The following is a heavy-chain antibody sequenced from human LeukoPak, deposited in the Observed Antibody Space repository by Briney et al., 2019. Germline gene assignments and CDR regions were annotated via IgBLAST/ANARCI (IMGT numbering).Heavy chain of an antibody. D-gene: IGHD3-16*02. V-gene: IGHV4-38-2*02. CDR3: ATSPQNYDYVWGSYLFDY. CDR2: IYHSGST. CDR1: GYSISSDYY. J-gene: IGHJ4*02. Sequence: SETLSLTCTVSGYSISSDYYWGWIRQPPGKGLEWIGSIYHSGSTYYNPSLKSRVTISVDTSKNQFSLKLSSVTAADTAVYYCATSPQNYDYVWGSYLFDYWGQGTLVTVSS.